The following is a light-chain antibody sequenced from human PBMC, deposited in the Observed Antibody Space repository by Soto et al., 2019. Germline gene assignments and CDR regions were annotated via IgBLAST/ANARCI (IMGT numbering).Light chain of an antibody. J-gene: IGLJ1*01. CDR1: SSDVGGYNY. CDR2: DVS. Sequence: QSALTHPASVSASPGQSLTISCPGTSSDVGGYNYVSWYQQHPGKAPKLMIYDVSNRPSGVSNRFSGSNSGNTASLTISGLQAEDEADYYCSSYTSSSTPLVFGTGTKVTVL. V-gene: IGLV2-14*01. CDR3: SSYTSSSTPLV.